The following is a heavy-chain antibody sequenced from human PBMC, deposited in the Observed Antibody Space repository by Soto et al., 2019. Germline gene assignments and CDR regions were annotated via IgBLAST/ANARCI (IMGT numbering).Heavy chain of an antibody. CDR1: GFTFSSYA. CDR3: AKDLGYCSGGSCYSSPIDY. CDR2: ISGSGGST. D-gene: IGHD2-15*01. Sequence: GGSLRLSCAASGFTFSSYAMSWVRQAPGKGLEWVSAISGSGGSTYYADSVKGRFTISRDNSKNTLNLQMNSLRAEDTAVYYCAKDLGYCSGGSCYSSPIDYWGQGTLVTVSS. V-gene: IGHV3-23*01. J-gene: IGHJ4*02.